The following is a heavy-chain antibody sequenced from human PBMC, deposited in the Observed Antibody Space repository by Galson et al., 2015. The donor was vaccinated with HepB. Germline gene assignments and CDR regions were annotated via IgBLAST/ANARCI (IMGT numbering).Heavy chain of an antibody. V-gene: IGHV1-24*01. CDR1: GYTLTDLS. Sequence: SVKVSCKVSGYTLTDLSMHWVRQAPGKGLEWMGGFDPEDGETIYAQKFQDRVNMTEDTSTDTANMELSSLTSEDTALYYCASYFPFWSGYYYDYWGQGTLVTVSS. CDR3: ASYFPFWSGYYYDY. D-gene: IGHD3-3*01. CDR2: FDPEDGET. J-gene: IGHJ4*02.